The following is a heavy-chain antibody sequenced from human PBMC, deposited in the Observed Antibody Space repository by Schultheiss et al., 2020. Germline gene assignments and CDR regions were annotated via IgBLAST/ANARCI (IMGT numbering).Heavy chain of an antibody. CDR3: ARHGPGDSSGFYGY. CDR2: ISGSGGST. J-gene: IGHJ4*02. CDR1: GFTFSSYA. V-gene: IGHV3-23*01. D-gene: IGHD3-22*01. Sequence: GGSLRLSCAASGFTFSSYAMSWVRQAPGTGLEWVSAISGSGGSTYYADSVKGRFTISRDNSKNTLYLQMNSLRAEDTAVYYCARHGPGDSSGFYGYWGQGTLVTVSS.